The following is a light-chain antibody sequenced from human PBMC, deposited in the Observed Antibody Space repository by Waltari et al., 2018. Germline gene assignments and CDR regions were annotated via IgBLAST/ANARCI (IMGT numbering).Light chain of an antibody. CDR1: RSNTATDS. CDR3: ATWDATLDTWM. CDR2: ANN. Sequence: QPVVTHSPSASGAPGQRVNLSCSESRSNTATDSVNRYQQFPGTAPKLLIYANNQRPSGVPGRFSGSRSGTSASLVISGLQSEDEADYYCATWDATLDTWMFGGGTKVTVL. J-gene: IGLJ3*02. V-gene: IGLV1-44*01.